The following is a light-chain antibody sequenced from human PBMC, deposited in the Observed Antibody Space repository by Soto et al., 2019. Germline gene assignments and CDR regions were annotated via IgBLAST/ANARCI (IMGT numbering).Light chain of an antibody. CDR1: SSNIGAGYD. Sequence: QSVLSQPPSVSGAPGQRVTISCTGSSSNIGAGYDAHWFQQVPGTAPKLLIYGSTNRPSGVPDRFSGSKSGTSASLAITGLQAEDEADYYCQSYDRSLGGNYVFDTGTKVTVL. J-gene: IGLJ1*01. CDR3: QSYDRSLGGNYV. CDR2: GST. V-gene: IGLV1-40*01.